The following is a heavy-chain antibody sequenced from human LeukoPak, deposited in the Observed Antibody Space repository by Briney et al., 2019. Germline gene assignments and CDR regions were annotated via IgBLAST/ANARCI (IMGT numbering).Heavy chain of an antibody. CDR2: IYYSGST. V-gene: IGHV4-59*08. Sequence: SETLSLTCTVSGGSISSYYWSWIRQPPGKGLEWIGYIYYSGSTNYNPSLKSRVTISVDTSKNQFSLKLSSVTAADTAVYYCARQVAYCGGDCYSGGLWAQPTTKYYFDYWGQGTLVTVSS. J-gene: IGHJ4*02. CDR1: GGSISSYY. CDR3: ARQVAYCGGDCYSGGLWAQPTTKYYFDY. D-gene: IGHD2-21*02.